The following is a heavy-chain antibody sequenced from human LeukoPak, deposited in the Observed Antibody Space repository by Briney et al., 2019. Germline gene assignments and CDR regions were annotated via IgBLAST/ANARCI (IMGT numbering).Heavy chain of an antibody. V-gene: IGHV3-7*04. D-gene: IGHD2-2*02. CDR1: GFPFRSYW. CDR3: ARDIPYGLSYFDY. CDR2: IKEDGTDA. J-gene: IGHJ4*02. Sequence: GGSLRLSCLASGFPFRSYWMSWVRQAPGKGLEFVANIKEDGTDANCVDAVKGRFTISRDNAKDSLYLQMNSVRPEDTAVYYCARDIPYGLSYFDYWGQGTLVTVSS.